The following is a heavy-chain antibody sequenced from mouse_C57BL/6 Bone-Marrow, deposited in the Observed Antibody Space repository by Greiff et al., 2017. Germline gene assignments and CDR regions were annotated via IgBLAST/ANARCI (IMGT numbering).Heavy chain of an antibody. Sequence: EVKLQESGPELVKPGASVKIPCKASGYTFTDYNMDWVKQSHGKSLEWIGDINPNNGGTNYNQKFKGKATLTVDKSSSTAYMELRSLTSEDTAVYYCARGYAMDYWGQGTSVTVSS. V-gene: IGHV1-18*01. CDR1: GYTFTDYN. CDR3: ARGYAMDY. CDR2: INPNNGGT. J-gene: IGHJ4*01.